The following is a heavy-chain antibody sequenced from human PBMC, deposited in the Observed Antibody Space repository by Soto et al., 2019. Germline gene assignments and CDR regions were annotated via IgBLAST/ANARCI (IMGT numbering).Heavy chain of an antibody. V-gene: IGHV3-23*01. D-gene: IGHD3-10*01. CDR2: VGLNGANT. CDR1: SFTFIDYA. J-gene: IGHJ4*02. CDR3: AKGSRSGGLYNFDY. Sequence: GGSLRLSCAASSFTFIDYAMTWVRQAPGKGLEWVATVGLNGANTRYADSVKGRFTISRDDSRDAVFLQMNNLRLEDTGVYYCAKGSRSGGLYNFDYWGQGTPVTVSS.